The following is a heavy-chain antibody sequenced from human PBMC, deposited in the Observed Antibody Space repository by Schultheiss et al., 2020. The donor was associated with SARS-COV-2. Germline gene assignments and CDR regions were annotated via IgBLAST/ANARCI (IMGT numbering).Heavy chain of an antibody. J-gene: IGHJ5*02. CDR1: GYSFTSYA. D-gene: IGHD2-15*01. V-gene: IGHV1-69*06. Sequence: GGSLRLSCKGSGYSFTSYAISWVRQAPGQGLEWMGGIIPIFGRANYAQKFQGRVTITADKSTSTAYMELNSLRSEDSAVYYCARDGAATRFGLRVSGVSRFDPWGQGTLVTVSS. CDR2: IIPIFGRA. CDR3: ARDGAATRFGLRVSGVSRFDP.